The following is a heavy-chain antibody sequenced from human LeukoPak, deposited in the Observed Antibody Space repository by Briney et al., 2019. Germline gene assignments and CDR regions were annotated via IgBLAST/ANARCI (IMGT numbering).Heavy chain of an antibody. V-gene: IGHV4-59*08. Sequence: PSETLSLTCTVSGGSISSYYWSWIRQPPGKGLEWIGYIYYSGSTNYNPSLKSRVTISVGTSKNQFSLKLSSVTAADTAVYYCAGGPIGYCSGGSCHSNYYYYGMDVWGQGTTVTVSS. CDR3: AGGPIGYCSGGSCHSNYYYYGMDV. CDR1: GGSISSYY. CDR2: IYYSGST. D-gene: IGHD2-15*01. J-gene: IGHJ6*02.